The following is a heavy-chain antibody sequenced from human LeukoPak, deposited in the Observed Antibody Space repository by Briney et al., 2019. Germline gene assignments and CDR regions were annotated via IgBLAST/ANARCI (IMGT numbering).Heavy chain of an antibody. D-gene: IGHD3-22*01. CDR1: GGSFSGYY. J-gene: IGHJ1*01. V-gene: IGHV4-34*01. CDR3: ARPRGGTSGYQYFQH. Sequence: SETLSLTCAVYGGSFSGYYWSWIRQPPGKGLEWIGEINHSGSTNYNPSLKGRVTISVDTSKNQFSLKLSSVTAADTAVYYCARPRGGTSGYQYFQHWGQGTLVTVSS. CDR2: INHSGST.